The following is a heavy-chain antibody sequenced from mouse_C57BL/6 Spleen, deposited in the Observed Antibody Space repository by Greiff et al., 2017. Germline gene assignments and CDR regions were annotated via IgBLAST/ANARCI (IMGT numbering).Heavy chain of an antibody. V-gene: IGHV1-82*01. CDR2: IYPGDGDT. D-gene: IGHD1-1*01. J-gene: IGHJ4*01. CDR1: GYAFSSSW. CDR3: ARSPGREAMDY. Sequence: VKLQESGPELVKPGASVKISCKASGYAFSSSWLNWVKQRPGKGLEWIGRIYPGDGDTNYNGKFKGKATLTADKSSSTAYMPRSSLTSEDSAVYFCARSPGREAMDYWGQGTSVTVSS.